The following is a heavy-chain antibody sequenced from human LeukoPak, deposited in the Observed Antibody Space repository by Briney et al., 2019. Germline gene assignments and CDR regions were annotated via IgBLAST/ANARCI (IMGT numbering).Heavy chain of an antibody. Sequence: GGSLRLSCAASGFTFSSHTMNWVRQAPGKGLEWVSFISSSSSYIYYADSVKGRFTISRDNAKNSLYLQMNSLRAEDTAVYYCARVRGQNWNDFDYWGQGTLVTVSS. CDR1: GFTFSSHT. CDR2: ISSSSSYI. D-gene: IGHD1-1*01. CDR3: ARVRGQNWNDFDY. V-gene: IGHV3-21*01. J-gene: IGHJ4*02.